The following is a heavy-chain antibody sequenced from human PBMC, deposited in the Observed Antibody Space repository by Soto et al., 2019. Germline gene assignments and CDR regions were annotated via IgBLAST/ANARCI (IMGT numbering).Heavy chain of an antibody. V-gene: IGHV2-5*02. CDR2: IYWDDDK. Sequence: TLSLTCTVSGGSISSSSYYWGWIRQPPGKALEWLALIYWDDDKRYSPSLKSRLTITKDTSKNQVVLTMTNMDPVDTATYYCAHYIQLWAYFDYWGQGTLVTVSS. D-gene: IGHD5-18*01. CDR3: AHYIQLWAYFDY. CDR1: GGSISSSSYY. J-gene: IGHJ4*02.